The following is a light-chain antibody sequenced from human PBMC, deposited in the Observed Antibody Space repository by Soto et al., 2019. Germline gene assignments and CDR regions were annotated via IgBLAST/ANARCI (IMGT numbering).Light chain of an antibody. CDR2: GAS. CDR1: QSIGSN. V-gene: IGKV3-15*01. CDR3: QQYNKWPRT. Sequence: EVVLTQSPGTLSLSPGERATLSCRASQSIGSNNLAWYQQKPGQAPRLLIYGASATATAIPARFSGSGSGTEFTLTISSLQSEDFAFYYCQQYNKWPRTFGQGTKVDIK. J-gene: IGKJ1*01.